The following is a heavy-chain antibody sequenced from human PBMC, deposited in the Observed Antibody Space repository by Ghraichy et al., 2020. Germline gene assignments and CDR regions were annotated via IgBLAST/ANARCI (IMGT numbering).Heavy chain of an antibody. J-gene: IGHJ5*02. Sequence: SQTLSLTCAVYGGSFSGYYWSWIRQPPGKGLEWIGEINHSGSTNYNPSLKSRVTISVDTSKNQFSLKLSSVTAADTAVYYCARGNPSGSGSYYSTKGFDPWGQGTLVTVSS. V-gene: IGHV4-34*01. CDR1: GGSFSGYY. CDR2: INHSGST. CDR3: ARGNPSGSGSYYSTKGFDP. D-gene: IGHD3-10*01.